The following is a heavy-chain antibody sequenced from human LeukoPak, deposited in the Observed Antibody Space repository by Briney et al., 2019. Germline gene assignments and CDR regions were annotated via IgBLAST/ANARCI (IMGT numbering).Heavy chain of an antibody. CDR1: GFTFSSYG. Sequence: PGGTLRLSCAASGFTFSSYGMSWVRQAPGKGLEWVSAISGSGGSTYYADSVKGRFTISRDNAKNTLYLQMNSLRAEDTAVYYCAKGKVERWLSNWGQGNLVTVSS. D-gene: IGHD3-22*01. CDR2: ISGSGGST. J-gene: IGHJ4*02. CDR3: AKGKVERWLSN. V-gene: IGHV3-23*01.